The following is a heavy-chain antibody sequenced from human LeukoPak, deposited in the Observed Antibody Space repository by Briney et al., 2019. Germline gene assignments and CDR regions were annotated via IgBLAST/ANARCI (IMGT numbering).Heavy chain of an antibody. D-gene: IGHD3-22*01. CDR2: IYHSGST. V-gene: IGHV4-4*02. Sequence: SETLSLTCAVSGGSISSSNWWSWVRQPPGKGLEWIGEIYHSGSTNYNPSLKSRVTISVDKSKNQFSLKLSSVTAADTAVYYCASVYYYDSSGYHPNAFDIWGQGTMVTVSS. CDR1: GGSISSSNW. CDR3: ASVYYYDSSGYHPNAFDI. J-gene: IGHJ3*02.